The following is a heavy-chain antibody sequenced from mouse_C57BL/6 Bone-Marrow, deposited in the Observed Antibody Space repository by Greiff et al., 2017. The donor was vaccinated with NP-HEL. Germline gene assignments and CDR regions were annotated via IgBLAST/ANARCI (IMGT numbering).Heavy chain of an antibody. CDR3: ARRGYYGSSAYAY. CDR1: GYSITSGYY. Sequence: EVKLQESGPGLVKPSQSLSLTCSVTGYSITSGYYWNWIRQFPGNKLEWMGYISYDGSNNYKPTLKNRITITQNTTKNQFFLKLKSVTTEDTATYYCARRGYYGSSAYAYWGQGTLVTVSA. J-gene: IGHJ3*01. CDR2: ISYDGSN. D-gene: IGHD1-1*01. V-gene: IGHV3-6*01.